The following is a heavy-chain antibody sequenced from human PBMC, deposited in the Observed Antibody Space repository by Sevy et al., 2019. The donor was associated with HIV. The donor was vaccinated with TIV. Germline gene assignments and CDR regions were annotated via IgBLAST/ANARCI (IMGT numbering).Heavy chain of an antibody. CDR1: GGSISSSSYY. J-gene: IGHJ4*02. V-gene: IGHV4-39*01. CDR2: IYYSGST. Sequence: SETLSLTCTVSGGSISSSSYYWGWIRQPPGKGLEWIGSIYYSGSTYYNPSLKSRVTLSVDTSKNQFSLKLSSVTAADTAVYYCARRRVVGATRYYFDYWGQGTLVTVSS. D-gene: IGHD1-26*01. CDR3: ARRRVVGATRYYFDY.